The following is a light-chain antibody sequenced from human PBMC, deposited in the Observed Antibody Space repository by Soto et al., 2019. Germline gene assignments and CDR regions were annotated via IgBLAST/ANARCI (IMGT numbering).Light chain of an antibody. J-gene: IGLJ2*01. Sequence: QSALTQPASVSGSPAQSITISCTGSSSDVGGSGLVSWYQFHPGKAPKLLIFEGFKRPSGVSNRFSGSKSGSTASLTISGLQTEDEADYYCSSYTSKSSLIFGGGTKVTVL. CDR1: SSDVGGSGL. CDR3: SSYTSKSSLI. CDR2: EGF. V-gene: IGLV2-14*02.